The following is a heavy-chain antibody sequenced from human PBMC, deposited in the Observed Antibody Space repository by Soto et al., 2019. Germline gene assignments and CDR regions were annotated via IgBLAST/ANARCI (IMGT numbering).Heavy chain of an antibody. CDR3: VSSSSTSCCGFDY. CDR1: GGSFSGYY. J-gene: IGHJ4*02. D-gene: IGHD2-2*01. Sequence: QVQLQQWGAGLLKPSETLSLTCAVYGGSFSGYYWSWIRQPPGKGLEWIGEINHSGSTNYNPSLKSRVTISVDTSKNQFSLKLSSVTAADTAVYYCVSSSSTSCCGFDYWGQGTLVTVSS. V-gene: IGHV4-34*01. CDR2: INHSGST.